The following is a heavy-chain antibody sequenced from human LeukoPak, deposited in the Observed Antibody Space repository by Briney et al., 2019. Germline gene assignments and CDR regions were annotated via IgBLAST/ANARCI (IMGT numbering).Heavy chain of an antibody. V-gene: IGHV4-34*01. CDR3: ARDYGDYAVNWFDP. Sequence: PSETLSLTCAVYGGSFSGYYWSWIRQPPGKGLEWIGEINHSGSTNYNPSLKSRVTISVDTSKNQFSLTLSSVTAADTAVYYCARDYGDYAVNWFDPWGQGTLVTVSS. D-gene: IGHD4-17*01. J-gene: IGHJ5*02. CDR1: GGSFSGYY. CDR2: INHSGST.